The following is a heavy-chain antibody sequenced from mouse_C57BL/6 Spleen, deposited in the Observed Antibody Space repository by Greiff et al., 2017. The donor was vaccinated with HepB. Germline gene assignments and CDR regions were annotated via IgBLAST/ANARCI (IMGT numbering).Heavy chain of an antibody. V-gene: IGHV1-82*01. J-gene: IGHJ4*01. CDR2: IYPGDGDT. Sequence: QVQLQQSGPELVKPGASVKISCKASGYAFSSSWMNWVKQRPGKGLEWIGRIYPGDGDTNYNGKFKGKATLTADKSSSTAYMQLSSLTSEDSAVYFCAEGPYYAMDYWGQGTSVTVSS. CDR1: GYAFSSSW. CDR3: AEGPYYAMDY.